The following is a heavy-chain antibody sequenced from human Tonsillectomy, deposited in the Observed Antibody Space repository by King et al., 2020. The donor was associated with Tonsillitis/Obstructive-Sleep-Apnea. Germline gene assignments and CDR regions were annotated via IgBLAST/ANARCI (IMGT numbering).Heavy chain of an antibody. CDR2: ISYHGSDK. CDR3: ARGGEEQWLHWGWFDP. D-gene: IGHD6-19*01. Sequence: VQLVESGGGVVQPGRSLRLSCAASGFSFSSYDMNWVRQAPGKGLEWVAVISYHGSDKYYADSVKGRFTISRDNSKNTLYLQMNSLRADDTAVYYCARGGEEQWLHWGWFDPWGQGTLVTVSS. CDR1: GFSFSSYD. J-gene: IGHJ5*02. V-gene: IGHV3-30*04.